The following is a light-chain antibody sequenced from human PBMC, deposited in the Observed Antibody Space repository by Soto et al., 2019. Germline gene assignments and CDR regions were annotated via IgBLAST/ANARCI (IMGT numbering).Light chain of an antibody. CDR2: WAS. Sequence: DIMMTQSPDSLAVSLGERATINCKSSQSVLYSSNNKNYLAWYQQKPGQPPKLLIYWASTRESGVPDRFSGSGSGTDFTLTISSLQAEDVAVYYCQQYYRTPSTFGQGTKVEIK. J-gene: IGKJ1*01. CDR1: QSVLYSSNNKNY. CDR3: QQYYRTPST. V-gene: IGKV4-1*01.